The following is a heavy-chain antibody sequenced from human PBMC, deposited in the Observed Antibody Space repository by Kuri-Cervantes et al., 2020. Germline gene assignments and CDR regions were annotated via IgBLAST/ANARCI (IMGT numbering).Heavy chain of an antibody. CDR1: GYTFTSYD. D-gene: IGHD3-10*01. J-gene: IGHJ6*03. Sequence: GGSLRLSCKASGYTFTSYDINWVRQATGQGLEWMGWMNPNSGNTGYAQKFQGRVTMTRNTSISTAYMELSSLRSEDTAVYYCARGGITMVQGAQGYTVYYYYYMDVWGKGTTVTVSS. V-gene: IGHV1-8*01. CDR2: MNPNSGNT. CDR3: ARGGITMVQGAQGYTVYYYYYMDV.